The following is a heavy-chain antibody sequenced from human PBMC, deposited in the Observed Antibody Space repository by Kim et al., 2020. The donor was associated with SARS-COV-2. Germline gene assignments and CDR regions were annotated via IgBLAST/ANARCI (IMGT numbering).Heavy chain of an antibody. Sequence: ASVKVSCKVSGYTLTELSMHWVRQAPGKGLEWMGGFDPEDGETIYAQKFQGRVTMTEDTSTDTAYMELSSLRSEDTAVYYYATGPSVYCSCGSCYSSSAYSYCYGMDVWGQRTTVTVSS. CDR2: FDPEDGET. V-gene: IGHV1-24*01. CDR1: GYTLTELS. D-gene: IGHD2-15*01. J-gene: IGHJ6*02. CDR3: ATGPSVYCSCGSCYSSSAYSYCYGMDV.